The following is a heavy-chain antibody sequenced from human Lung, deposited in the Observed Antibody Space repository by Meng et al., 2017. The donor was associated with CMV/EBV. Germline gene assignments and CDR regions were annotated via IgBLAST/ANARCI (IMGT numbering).Heavy chain of an antibody. D-gene: IGHD6-13*01. J-gene: IGHJ6*02. V-gene: IGHV1-69*06. Sequence: SVXVSXXTSGGTFSNYAITWVRQAPGQGLEWMGGIIPVVGTVNYPQKFQGRVTITADKSTSTVYMELSSLRSEDTAVYYCARDGRGSTWYLLAGYYYGAGVWGQGTTVXVSS. CDR3: ARDGRGSTWYLLAGYYYGAGV. CDR1: GGTFSNYA. CDR2: IIPVVGTV.